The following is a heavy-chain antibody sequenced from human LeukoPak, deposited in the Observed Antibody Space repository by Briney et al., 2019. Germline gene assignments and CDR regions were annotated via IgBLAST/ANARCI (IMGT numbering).Heavy chain of an antibody. CDR3: ARGGYSGYDFWFDP. V-gene: IGHV4-30-2*06. D-gene: IGHD5-12*01. Sequence: PSETLSLTCAVSGDSISSGSSSWNWIRQSAGKGLEWIGYIYHSGSTYYNPSLRSRLTISVDRSKNQFSLKLNSVTAADTAIYYCARGGYSGYDFWFDPWGQGTLVTVSS. CDR2: IYHSGST. CDR1: GDSISSGSSS. J-gene: IGHJ5*02.